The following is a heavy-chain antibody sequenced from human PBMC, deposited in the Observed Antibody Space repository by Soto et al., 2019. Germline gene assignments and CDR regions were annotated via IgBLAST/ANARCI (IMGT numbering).Heavy chain of an antibody. J-gene: IGHJ4*02. Sequence: QLQLQESGPGLVKPSETLSVICTVSGGSLSSSSYSWDWIRQPPEKGLEWIGTIYYPGNTYYNPSLRSRVTISVDTSKNQFSLKLSSVTAADTAVYYCARHGRHSGTGVVITTFDSWGQGTLVTVSS. D-gene: IGHD3-3*01. CDR3: ARHGRHSGTGVVITTFDS. CDR1: GGSLSSSSYS. V-gene: IGHV4-39*01. CDR2: IYYPGNT.